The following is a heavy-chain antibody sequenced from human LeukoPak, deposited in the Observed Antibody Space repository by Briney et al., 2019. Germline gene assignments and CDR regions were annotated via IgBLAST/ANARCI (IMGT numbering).Heavy chain of an antibody. D-gene: IGHD3-22*01. J-gene: IGHJ2*01. Sequence: SETLSLTCTVSGDSIKSDSYYWGWIRQPPGKGLEWIGTIYYSGSTYYNPSLKSRVTISVDTSKNQFSVKLSSVTAADTALYYRAIHKEDFHDSSGPNFWYFDLWGRGPLVTVSS. CDR3: AIHKEDFHDSSGPNFWYFDL. CDR2: IYYSGST. V-gene: IGHV4-39*01. CDR1: GDSIKSDSYY.